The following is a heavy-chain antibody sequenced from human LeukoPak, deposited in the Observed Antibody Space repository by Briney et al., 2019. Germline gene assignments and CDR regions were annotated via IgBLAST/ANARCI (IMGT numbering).Heavy chain of an antibody. CDR3: ARQRGCSSTSCPIDY. CDR1: GYSFTSYW. D-gene: IGHD2-2*01. Sequence: GESLKISCKGSGYSFTSYWIGWVRQMPGKGLEWMGIIYPGDSDTRYSPSFQGQVTISADKSISTAYLQWSSLKASDTAMYYCARQRGCSSTSCPIDYWGQGTLVTVSS. V-gene: IGHV5-51*01. J-gene: IGHJ4*02. CDR2: IYPGDSDT.